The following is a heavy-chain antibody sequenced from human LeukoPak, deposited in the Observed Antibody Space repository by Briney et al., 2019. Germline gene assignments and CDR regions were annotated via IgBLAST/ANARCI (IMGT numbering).Heavy chain of an antibody. V-gene: IGHV1-69*05. J-gene: IGHJ4*02. D-gene: IGHD3-10*01. CDR3: ARDGYYGSGVDY. CDR1: GYTFSSYA. CDR2: IIPIFGTA. Sequence: GASVKVSCKASGYTFSSYAISWVRQAPGQGLEWMGGIIPIFGTANYAQKFQGRVTITTDESTSTAYMELSSLRSEDTAVYYCARDGYYGSGVDYWGQGTLVTVSS.